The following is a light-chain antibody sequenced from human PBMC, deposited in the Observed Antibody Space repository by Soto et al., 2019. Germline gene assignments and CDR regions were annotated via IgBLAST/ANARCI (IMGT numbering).Light chain of an antibody. V-gene: IGKV3-11*01. CDR2: DAS. J-gene: IGKJ1*01. CDR1: QSVSSY. Sequence: EIVMTQSPATLSVSPGERATLSCRASQSVSSYLAGYQQKPGQAPRLLIYDASNRATGIPARFSGSGSGTDFTLTISSLEPEDFAVYYCQQRSNWPRTFGQGTKVDIK. CDR3: QQRSNWPRT.